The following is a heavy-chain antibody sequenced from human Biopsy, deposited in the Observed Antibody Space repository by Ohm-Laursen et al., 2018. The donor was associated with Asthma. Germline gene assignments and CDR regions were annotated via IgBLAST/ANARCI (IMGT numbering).Heavy chain of an antibody. V-gene: IGHV1-2*06. Sequence: ASVKVSCKVSGYTFNAFYIHWVRQAPGQGLEWMGRINPKSGSTYYAHKFQGRVTMTRDTSIDTAYMELSRLTSDDTAVYFCARAYYDFLTGQVNDAFAIWGQGTMVTVSS. D-gene: IGHD3-9*01. J-gene: IGHJ3*02. CDR2: INPKSGST. CDR3: ARAYYDFLTGQVNDAFAI. CDR1: GYTFNAFY.